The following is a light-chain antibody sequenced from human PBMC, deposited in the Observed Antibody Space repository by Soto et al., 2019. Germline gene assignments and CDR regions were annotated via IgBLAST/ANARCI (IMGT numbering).Light chain of an antibody. Sequence: EIVLTQSPATLSSSAGERATISCRASQGVSSSDLAWYQHKPGQTPRLLIYGASSRATGIPDRFSGSGSGTDFTLPISRLEPEDFAVYYCQQYGSSPHTFGQGTKLEIK. J-gene: IGKJ2*01. V-gene: IGKV3-20*01. CDR1: QGVSSSD. CDR3: QQYGSSPHT. CDR2: GAS.